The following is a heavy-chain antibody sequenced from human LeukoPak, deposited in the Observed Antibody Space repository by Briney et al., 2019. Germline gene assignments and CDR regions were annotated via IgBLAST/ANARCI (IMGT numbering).Heavy chain of an antibody. Sequence: GGSLRLSCAASGFTFSSYSMNWVRQAPGKGLEWVSYISTSSSTIYYADPVKGRFTISRDNAKNSLYLQMNSLRAEDTAVYYCARVAGSPPLLTINYWGQGTLVTVSS. J-gene: IGHJ4*02. D-gene: IGHD3-10*01. V-gene: IGHV3-48*01. CDR1: GFTFSSYS. CDR3: ARVAGSPPLLTINY. CDR2: ISTSSSTI.